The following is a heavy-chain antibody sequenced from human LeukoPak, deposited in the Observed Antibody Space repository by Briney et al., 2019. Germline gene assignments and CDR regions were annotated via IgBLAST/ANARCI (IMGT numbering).Heavy chain of an antibody. J-gene: IGHJ4*02. Sequence: SCKASGYTFTGYYMHWVRQAPGKGLERVAVISYDGSNKFYADSVKGRLTISRDNSKSTLYLQMNSLRAEDTAVYYCAKELSAGTGGGWEDYFDYWGQGTLVTVSA. D-gene: IGHD6-13*01. V-gene: IGHV3-30*18. CDR1: GYTFTGYY. CDR2: ISYDGSNK. CDR3: AKELSAGTGGGWEDYFDY.